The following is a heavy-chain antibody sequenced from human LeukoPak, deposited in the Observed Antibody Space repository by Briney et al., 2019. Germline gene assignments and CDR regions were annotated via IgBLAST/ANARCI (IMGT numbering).Heavy chain of an antibody. Sequence: SETLSLTCTVSGGSISSGGYYWSWIRQHPGKGLEWIGYIYYSGSTYYNPSLKSRVTISVDTSKKQFSLQLSSVTAADTAVYYCARGGAYSLYGMDVWGQGTTVTVSS. V-gene: IGHV4-31*03. D-gene: IGHD4-11*01. J-gene: IGHJ6*02. CDR1: GGSISSGGYY. CDR3: ARGGAYSLYGMDV. CDR2: IYYSGST.